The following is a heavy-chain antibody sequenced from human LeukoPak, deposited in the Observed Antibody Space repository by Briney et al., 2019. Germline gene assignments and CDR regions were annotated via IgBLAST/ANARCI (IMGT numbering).Heavy chain of an antibody. D-gene: IGHD6-19*01. CDR3: ARLAYSSGVPFVDY. CDR2: ISSSSSYI. V-gene: IGHV3-21*01. CDR1: GLTFSSDW. Sequence: GGSLRLSCAASGLTFSSDWMHWVRQVPGKGLEWVSSISSSSSYIYYADSVKGRFTISRDNAKNSLYLQMNSLRAEDTAVYYCARLAYSSGVPFVDYWGQGTLVTVSS. J-gene: IGHJ4*02.